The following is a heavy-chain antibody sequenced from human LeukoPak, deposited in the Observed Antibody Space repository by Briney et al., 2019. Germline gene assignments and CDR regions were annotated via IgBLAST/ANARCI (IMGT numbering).Heavy chain of an antibody. J-gene: IGHJ4*02. D-gene: IGHD4-17*01. CDR2: IGSRGSNGVSAR. CDR1: GFTFSPYS. CDR3: ARGTTVTYFDY. V-gene: IGHV3-48*01. Sequence: PGGSLRLSCTASGFTFSPYSMSWVRQAPGKGLEWVSYIGSRGSNGVSARYYADSVTGRFTISRDDAKNTVYLQMNSLRAEDTAVYYCARGTTVTYFDYWGQGTLVTVS.